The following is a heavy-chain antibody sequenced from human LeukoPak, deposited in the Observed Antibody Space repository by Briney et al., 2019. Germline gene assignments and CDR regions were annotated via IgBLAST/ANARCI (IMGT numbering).Heavy chain of an antibody. Sequence: ASVKVSCKASGYTLTGYYMHWVRQAPGQGLEWMGWINPNSGGTNYAQKFQGRVTMTRDTSISTAYMELSRLRSDDTAVYYCASVYCGGDCYPLYYYYGMDVWGQGTTVTVSS. CDR1: GYTLTGYY. V-gene: IGHV1-2*02. CDR3: ASVYCGGDCYPLYYYYGMDV. J-gene: IGHJ6*02. D-gene: IGHD2-21*02. CDR2: INPNSGGT.